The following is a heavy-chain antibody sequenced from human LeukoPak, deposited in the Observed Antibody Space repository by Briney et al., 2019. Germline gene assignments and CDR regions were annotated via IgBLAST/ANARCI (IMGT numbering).Heavy chain of an antibody. CDR2: INHSGST. CDR3: ARREDCSSTSCYDRNSFDY. CDR1: GGSFSGYY. J-gene: IGHJ4*02. Sequence: PSETLSLTCAVYGGSFSGYYWSWTRQPPGKGLEWIGEINHSGSTNYNPSLKSRVTISVDTSKNQFSLKLSSVTAADTAVYYCARREDCSSTSCYDRNSFDYWGQGTLVTVSS. D-gene: IGHD2-2*01. V-gene: IGHV4-34*01.